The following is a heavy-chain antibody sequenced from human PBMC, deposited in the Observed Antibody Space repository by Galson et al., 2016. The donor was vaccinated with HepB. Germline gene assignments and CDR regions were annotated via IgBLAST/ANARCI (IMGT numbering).Heavy chain of an antibody. CDR1: GFSLHTSGLG. Sequence: PALVKPPQTLTLTCTVSGFSLHTSGLGVGWIRQPPGKALEWLALVYWDDDQRYSPSLKSRLTITKDTSKNQVVLTMTNMDPVDTATYYCARARVTLFRGRDFDYWGQGTLVTVSS. CDR2: VYWDDDQ. J-gene: IGHJ4*02. V-gene: IGHV2-5*02. D-gene: IGHD3-10*01. CDR3: ARARVTLFRGRDFDY.